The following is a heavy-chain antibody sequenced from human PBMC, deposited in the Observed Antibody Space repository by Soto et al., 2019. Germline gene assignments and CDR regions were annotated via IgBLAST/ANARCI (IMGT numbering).Heavy chain of an antibody. CDR1: KFTFSDYR. J-gene: IGHJ6*02. V-gene: IGHV3-21*01. CDR2: ISDSSDT. Sequence: GGSLRLSCKASKFTFSDYRMNWVRQAPGRGLDWVSSISDSSDTSYADSVKGRFTISRDNARNSVYLQMHGLRVEDTAVYYCARDDMLLIGGVIEHFYGMDVWGQGTTVTVSS. D-gene: IGHD3-16*02. CDR3: ARDDMLLIGGVIEHFYGMDV.